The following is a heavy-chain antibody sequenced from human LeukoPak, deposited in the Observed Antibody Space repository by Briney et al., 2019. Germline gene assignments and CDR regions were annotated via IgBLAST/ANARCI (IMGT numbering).Heavy chain of an antibody. J-gene: IGHJ4*02. CDR2: ISSSSSYI. CDR1: GFTFSTYS. Sequence: GGSLRLSCAASGFTFSTYSMTWVRQAPGKGLEWVSSISSSSSYIYYADSVKGRFTISRDNAKNSLYLQMDSLRAEDTAVFYCAKSPEGYCSGGTCYLYFDYWGQGSLVTVSS. V-gene: IGHV3-21*06. D-gene: IGHD2-15*01. CDR3: AKSPEGYCSGGTCYLYFDY.